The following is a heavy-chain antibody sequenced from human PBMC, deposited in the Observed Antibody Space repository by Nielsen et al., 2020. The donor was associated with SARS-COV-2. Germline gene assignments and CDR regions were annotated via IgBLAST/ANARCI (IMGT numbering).Heavy chain of an antibody. V-gene: IGHV3-23*01. J-gene: IGHJ6*02. CDR2: ISGSGGST. D-gene: IGHD2-2*01. CDR3: AKVCVVVPAASDYYYYCMDV. Sequence: WIRQPPGKGLEWVSGISGSGGSTYYADSVKGRFTISRDNSKKTLYLQMNSLRAEDTAVSYCAKVCVVVPAASDYYYYCMDVWGQGTTVT.